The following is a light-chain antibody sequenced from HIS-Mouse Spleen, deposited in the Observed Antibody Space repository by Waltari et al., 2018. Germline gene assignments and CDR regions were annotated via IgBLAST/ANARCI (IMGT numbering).Light chain of an antibody. CDR3: SSYTSSSTLDYV. J-gene: IGLJ1*01. Sequence: QSALTQPASVSGSPGQSITISCTGTSSDVGGYNYVSWYQQHPGKAPQLMIYDVSNQPSGVSNRFSGAKSGNTASLTISGLQAEDEADYYCSSYTSSSTLDYVFGTGTKVTVL. V-gene: IGLV2-14*03. CDR2: DVS. CDR1: SSDVGGYNY.